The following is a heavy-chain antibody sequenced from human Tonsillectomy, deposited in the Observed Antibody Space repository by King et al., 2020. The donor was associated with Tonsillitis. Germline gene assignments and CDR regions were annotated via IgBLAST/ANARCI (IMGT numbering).Heavy chain of an antibody. V-gene: IGHV3-64D*06. Sequence: VQLVESGGGLVQPGGSLRLSCSASGFTFSSYAMHWVRQAPGKGLEYVSTIGSNGGTTYYADSVKGRFTISRDNSKNSLYLQMSSLRAEDTAVYYCVKERSPRCAFDIWGQGTMVTVSS. CDR3: VKERSPRCAFDI. D-gene: IGHD1-26*01. CDR2: IGSNGGTT. CDR1: GFTFSSYA. J-gene: IGHJ3*02.